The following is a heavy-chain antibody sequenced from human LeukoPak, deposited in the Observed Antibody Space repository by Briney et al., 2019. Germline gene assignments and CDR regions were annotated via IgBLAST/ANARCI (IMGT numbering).Heavy chain of an antibody. J-gene: IGHJ4*02. V-gene: IGHV4-39*07. CDR2: INHSGST. CDR3: ARGKRGYDFWSGYYRSYFDY. D-gene: IGHD3-3*01. CDR1: GGSITTSGHY. Sequence: SETLSLTCTVSGGSITTSGHYWGWIRQPPGKGLEWIGEINHSGSTNYNPSLKSRVTISVDTSKNQFSLKLSSVTAADTAVYYCARGKRGYDFWSGYYRSYFDYWGQGTLVTVSS.